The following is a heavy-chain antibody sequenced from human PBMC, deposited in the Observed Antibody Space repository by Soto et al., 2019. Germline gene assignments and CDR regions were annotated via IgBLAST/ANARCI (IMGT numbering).Heavy chain of an antibody. CDR3: SYDTFGDKDF. V-gene: IGHV3-74*01. CDR1: GYTFSHYC. J-gene: IGHJ4*02. D-gene: IGHD3-9*01. Sequence: ECLRLSSAASGYTFSHYCVHWVRQAPGKGLVWVSRVNPDGTITTYADSVKGRFTISRDNAKNTLYLQMNSLGVEDTALYYCSYDTFGDKDFSAQGTPVTVSS. CDR2: VNPDGTIT.